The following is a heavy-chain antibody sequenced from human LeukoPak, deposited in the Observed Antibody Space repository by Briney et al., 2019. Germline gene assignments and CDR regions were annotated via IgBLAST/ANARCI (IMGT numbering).Heavy chain of an antibody. CDR3: AKGRVVATLPEFDY. Sequence: GGSLRLSCAASGFTFDDYAMHWVRQAPGKGLEWVSGISWNSGSIGYADSVKGRFTISRDNAKNSLYLQMNSRRAEDTALYYCAKGRVVATLPEFDYWGQGTLVTVSS. CDR2: ISWNSGSI. D-gene: IGHD5-12*01. CDR1: GFTFDDYA. J-gene: IGHJ4*02. V-gene: IGHV3-9*01.